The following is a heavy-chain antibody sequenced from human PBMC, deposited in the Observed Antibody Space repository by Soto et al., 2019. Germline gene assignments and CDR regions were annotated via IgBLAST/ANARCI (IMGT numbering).Heavy chain of an antibody. CDR3: ARVDSNGYPRDVFDI. CDR2: INHSRRT. CDR1: GGSFSDNF. D-gene: IGHD3-22*01. Sequence: QVQLQQWGAGLLKPSETLSLTCAVYGGSFSDNFWSWIRQPPGKGLEWIGEINHSRRTNYNPSLKSRVTISEDTSKNQFSLKLSSVTAADTAVYYCARVDSNGYPRDVFDIWGQGTMVTVSS. V-gene: IGHV4-34*02. J-gene: IGHJ3*02.